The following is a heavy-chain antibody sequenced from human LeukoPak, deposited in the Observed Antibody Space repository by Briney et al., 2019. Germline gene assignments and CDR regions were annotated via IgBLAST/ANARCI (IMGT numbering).Heavy chain of an antibody. D-gene: IGHD3-3*01. CDR1: GGSISSGGYY. J-gene: IGHJ4*02. Sequence: SETLSLTCTVSGGSISSGGYYWSWIRQHPGKGLEWIGYIYYSGSTCYNPSLKSRVTISVDTSKNQFSLKLSSVTAADTAVYYCARVGDANRRFLEWLLFDYWGQGTLVTVSS. CDR3: ARVGDANRRFLEWLLFDY. CDR2: IYYSGST. V-gene: IGHV4-31*03.